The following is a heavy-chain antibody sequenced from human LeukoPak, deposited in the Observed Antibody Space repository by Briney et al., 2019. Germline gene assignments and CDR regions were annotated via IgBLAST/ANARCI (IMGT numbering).Heavy chain of an antibody. D-gene: IGHD6-19*01. CDR2: IYYSGSI. Sequence: PSETLSLTCTVSGGSLSSYYWHWIRQPPGKGLEWIGYIYYSGSIKYNPSLKSRVTISGDASKNQIPLKLNSVTTADTAVDYCGRSRSISGWFDPWGQGTLVTVSS. CDR3: GRSRSISGWFDP. CDR1: GGSLSSYY. V-gene: IGHV4-59*01. J-gene: IGHJ5*02.